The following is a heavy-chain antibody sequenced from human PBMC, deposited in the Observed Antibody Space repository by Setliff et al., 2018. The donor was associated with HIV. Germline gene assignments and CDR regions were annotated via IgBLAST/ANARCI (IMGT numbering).Heavy chain of an antibody. CDR2: VFYSGSA. Sequence: PSETLSLTCAVSAGSISSYYWSWTRQPPGKGLEWIGYVFYSGSANYNPSLKSRVTMSVDTSKNQFSLKLTSVTASDTAVYYCARAAAGNTGPFDLWGQGSPVTVSS. J-gene: IGHJ4*02. CDR3: ARAAAGNTGPFDL. V-gene: IGHV4-59*08. CDR1: AGSISSYY. D-gene: IGHD4-17*01.